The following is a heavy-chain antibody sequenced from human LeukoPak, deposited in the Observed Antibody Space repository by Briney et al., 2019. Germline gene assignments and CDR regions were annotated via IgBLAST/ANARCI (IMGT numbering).Heavy chain of an antibody. CDR3: AAMIGLDAFDI. CDR2: ISCSSSYI. V-gene: IGHV3-21*01. Sequence: GGSLRLSCAASGFTFSSYSMNWVRQAPGKGLEWVSSISCSSSYIYYADSVKGRFTISRDNAKNSLYLQMNSLRAEDTAVYYCAAMIGLDAFDIWGQGTMVTVSS. J-gene: IGHJ3*02. CDR1: GFTFSSYS. D-gene: IGHD3-22*01.